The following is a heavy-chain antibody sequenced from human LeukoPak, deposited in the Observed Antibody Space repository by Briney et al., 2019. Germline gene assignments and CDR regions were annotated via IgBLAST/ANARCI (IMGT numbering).Heavy chain of an antibody. CDR2: IYPGESDT. D-gene: IGHD2-15*01. V-gene: IGHV5-51*06. Sequence: GEALKISWKGSGYRFTSYWISWVRQMPGKGLEWMGIIYPGESDTTYSPSFQGQVTISADKSISTAYMQWGSLKTSDTPIYYCARSSGGRCYEFDYWGQGTLVAVSS. CDR1: GYRFTSYW. J-gene: IGHJ4*02. CDR3: ARSSGGRCYEFDY.